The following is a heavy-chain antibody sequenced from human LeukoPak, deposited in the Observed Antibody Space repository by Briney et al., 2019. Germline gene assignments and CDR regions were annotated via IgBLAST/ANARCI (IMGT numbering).Heavy chain of an antibody. CDR3: ARGPYSYDSSGAFDI. CDR1: GGSFSGYY. Sequence: SETLSLTCAVYGGSFSGYYWSWIRQSPGKGLEWIGEINHSGSTNYNPSLKSRVTISVDTSKNQFSLKLSSMSAADTAVYFCARGPYSYDSSGAFDIWGQGTMVTVSS. V-gene: IGHV4-34*01. D-gene: IGHD3-22*01. J-gene: IGHJ3*02. CDR2: INHSGST.